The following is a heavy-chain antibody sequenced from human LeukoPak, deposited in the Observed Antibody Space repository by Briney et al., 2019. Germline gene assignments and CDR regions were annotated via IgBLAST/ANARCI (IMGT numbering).Heavy chain of an antibody. D-gene: IGHD2-2*01. CDR2: IYPGDSDT. CDR1: GYSFTSYW. CDR3: ARESTPRYCSNTSFYLPWYYGMDV. Sequence: GESLKISCKGSGYSFTSYWIGWVRQMPGKGLEWMGIIYPGDSDTRYSPSFQGQVTISADKSISTAYLQWSSLKASDTAMYYCARESTPRYCSNTSFYLPWYYGMDVWGQGTTVTVSS. V-gene: IGHV5-51*01. J-gene: IGHJ6*02.